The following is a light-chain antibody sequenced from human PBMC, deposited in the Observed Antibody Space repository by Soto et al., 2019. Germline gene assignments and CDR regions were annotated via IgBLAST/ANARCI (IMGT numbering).Light chain of an antibody. V-gene: IGLV2-14*01. CDR3: SSYTSTSTLI. CDR1: SSDIGGYDY. Sequence: QSALTQPASVSGSPGQSITISCTGTSSDIGGYDYVSWYQHPGKAPKLIIYDVSNRPSGVSTRFSGSKSGNTASLTISGLQAEDEADYYCSSYTSTSTLIFGGGTKLTVL. CDR2: DVS. J-gene: IGLJ2*01.